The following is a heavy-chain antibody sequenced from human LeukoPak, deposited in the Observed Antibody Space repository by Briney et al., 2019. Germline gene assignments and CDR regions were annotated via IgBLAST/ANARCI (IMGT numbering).Heavy chain of an antibody. D-gene: IGHD4-17*01. Sequence: GGSLRLSCAASGFTFSSYEMNWVRQAPGKGLEWVSYISSSGSTIYYAGSVKGRFTISRDNAKNSLYLQMNSLRAEDTAVYYCANIFGSYGDDYWGQGTLVTVSS. V-gene: IGHV3-48*03. CDR3: ANIFGSYGDDY. CDR2: ISSSGSTI. CDR1: GFTFSSYE. J-gene: IGHJ4*02.